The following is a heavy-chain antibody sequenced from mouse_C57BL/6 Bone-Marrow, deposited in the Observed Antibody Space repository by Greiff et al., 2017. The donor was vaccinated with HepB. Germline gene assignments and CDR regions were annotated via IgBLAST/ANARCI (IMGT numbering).Heavy chain of an antibody. V-gene: IGHV5-9*01. Sequence: DVQLVESGGGLVKPGGSLKLSCAASGFTFSSYTMSWVRQTPEKRLEWVATISGGGGNTYYPDSVKGRFTISRDNAKNTLYLQMSSLRSEDTALYYCARAGNYSLFAYWGQGTLVTVSA. CDR3: ARAGNYSLFAY. D-gene: IGHD2-1*01. CDR2: ISGGGGNT. CDR1: GFTFSSYT. J-gene: IGHJ3*01.